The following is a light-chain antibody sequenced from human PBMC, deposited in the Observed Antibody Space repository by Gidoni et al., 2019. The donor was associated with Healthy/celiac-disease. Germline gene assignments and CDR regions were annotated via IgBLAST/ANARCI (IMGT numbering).Light chain of an antibody. J-gene: IGLJ2*01. CDR1: SSDVGGYKS. V-gene: IGLV2-14*01. Sequence: QSALTQPASVSGSPGLSITISCTGTSSDVGGYKSVSWYQQHPGKAPKLMIYEVSNRPSGVSNRFSGSKSGNTASLTISGLQAEDEADYYCSSYTSSSTLGVFGGGTKLTVL. CDR2: EVS. CDR3: SSYTSSSTLGV.